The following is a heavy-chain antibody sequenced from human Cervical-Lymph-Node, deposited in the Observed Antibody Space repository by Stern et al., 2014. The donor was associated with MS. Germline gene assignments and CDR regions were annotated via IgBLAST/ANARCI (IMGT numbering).Heavy chain of an antibody. CDR3: AGELEYNWFDP. V-gene: IGHV1-18*01. D-gene: IGHD3-3*02. CDR2: ISGYNGNT. Sequence: QVQLVQSGPEVKKPGASVKVSCKSYGYAFSTYGINWVRQGPGQGLEWMGWISGYNGNTNYAHNLQDRVTLTTDTSTGTAYMELRGLRSDDTAVYYCAGELEYNWFDPWGQGTLVTVSS. CDR1: GYAFSTYG. J-gene: IGHJ5*02.